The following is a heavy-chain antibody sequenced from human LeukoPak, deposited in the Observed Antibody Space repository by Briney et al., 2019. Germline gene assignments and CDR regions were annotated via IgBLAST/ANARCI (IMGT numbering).Heavy chain of an antibody. J-gene: IGHJ6*02. Sequence: GGSLRLSCVASGFTFSHYAMSWVRQAPGRGLEWVSVIYSGGSTYYADSVKGRFTISRDNSKNTLYLQMNSLRAEDTAVYYCARGDTMVRGVMYYYYGMDVWGQGTTVTVSS. CDR3: ARGDTMVRGVMYYYYGMDV. CDR1: GFTFSHYA. V-gene: IGHV3-66*01. CDR2: IYSGGST. D-gene: IGHD3-10*01.